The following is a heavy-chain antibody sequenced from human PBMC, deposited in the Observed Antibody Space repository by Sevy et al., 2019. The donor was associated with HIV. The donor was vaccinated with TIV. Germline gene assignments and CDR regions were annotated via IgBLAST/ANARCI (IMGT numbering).Heavy chain of an antibody. J-gene: IGHJ6*02. CDR2: IKRDGSEK. V-gene: IGHV3-7*03. CDR3: ARDCSSTTCLWGMDV. D-gene: IGHD2-2*01. CDR1: GFTFSNYW. Sequence: GGSLRLSCAASGFTFSNYWMSWVRQAPGKGLEWVAHIKRDGSEKYYVDSVKGRFTISRDNAKNSLYLQMNSLRAEDTAVYYCARDCSSTTCLWGMDVWGQGITVTVSS.